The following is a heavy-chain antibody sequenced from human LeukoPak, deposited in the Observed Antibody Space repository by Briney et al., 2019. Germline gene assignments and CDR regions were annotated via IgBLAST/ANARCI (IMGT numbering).Heavy chain of an antibody. D-gene: IGHD6-19*01. V-gene: IGHV4-34*01. CDR3: ARRWRAVAGRIDY. CDR2: INHSGST. CDR1: GGSFSGYY. J-gene: IGHJ4*02. Sequence: SGTPSLTCAVYGGSFSGYYWRWIRQPPGKGLEGIGEINHSGSTNYNPSLKSRVTISVDTSKNQFSLKLSSVTAADTAVYYCARRWRAVAGRIDYWGQGTLVTVSS.